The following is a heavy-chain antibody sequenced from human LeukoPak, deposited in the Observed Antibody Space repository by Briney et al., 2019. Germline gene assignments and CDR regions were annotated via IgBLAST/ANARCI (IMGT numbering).Heavy chain of an antibody. D-gene: IGHD3-10*01. V-gene: IGHV4-38-2*01. CDR2: IYHTGNT. CDR3: ARVGTTMVRGGD. Sequence: PGGSLRLSCAASGFTFSTYAMGWARQPPGKGLEWIGSIYHTGNTYYNPSLKSRVTLSVDKSKNQFSLKLTSVTAADTAVYFCARVGTTMVRGGDWGQGTLVTVPS. J-gene: IGHJ4*02. CDR1: GFTFSTYA.